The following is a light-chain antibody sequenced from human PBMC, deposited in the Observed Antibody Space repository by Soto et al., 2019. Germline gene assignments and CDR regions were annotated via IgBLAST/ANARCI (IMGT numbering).Light chain of an antibody. CDR1: SSDVGGYNY. CDR2: DVS. Sequence: QSALTQPASVSGSPGQSITISCTGTSSDVGGYNYVSWYQQHPGKAPKLMIYDVSNRPSGVSNRFSGSKSGNTASLTISGLQAEDEAGYYCSSYTSSSTLYVFGTGTKSPS. CDR3: SSYTSSSTLYV. V-gene: IGLV2-14*01. J-gene: IGLJ1*01.